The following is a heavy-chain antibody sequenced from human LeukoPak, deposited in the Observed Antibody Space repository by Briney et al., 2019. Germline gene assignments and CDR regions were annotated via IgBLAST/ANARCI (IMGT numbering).Heavy chain of an antibody. V-gene: IGHV4-39*07. CDR1: GGSISSSNYY. CDR3: AREDLKGGHYGGFDY. D-gene: IGHD4-23*01. Sequence: SETLSLTCTVTGGSISSSNYYWGWIRQPPGKGLEWIGSIYYSGSIYYNPSLKSRVTISVDTSRNQFSLKLSSVTAADTAVYYCAREDLKGGHYGGFDYWGQGTLVTVPS. J-gene: IGHJ4*02. CDR2: IYYSGSI.